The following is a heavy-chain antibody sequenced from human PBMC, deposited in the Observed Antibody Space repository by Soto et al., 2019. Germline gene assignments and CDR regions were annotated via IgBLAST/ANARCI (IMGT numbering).Heavy chain of an antibody. CDR3: AKERATTTAFDY. D-gene: IGHD4-17*01. J-gene: IGHJ4*02. CDR2: ITDNGRST. V-gene: IGHV3-23*01. CDR1: GFTFSRDG. Sequence: GGSLRLACAASGFTFSRDGMSWVRQAPGKGLEWVSLITDNGRSTYYADSVKGRFTISRDNTKNTLFLQMNSLRAEDTAVYYCAKERATTTAFDYWGQGALVTVSS.